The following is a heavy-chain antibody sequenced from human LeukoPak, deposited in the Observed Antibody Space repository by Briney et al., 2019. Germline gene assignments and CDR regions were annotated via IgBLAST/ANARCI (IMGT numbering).Heavy chain of an antibody. CDR1: GFTFSNYS. Sequence: GGSLRLSCAASGFTFSNYSMNWVRQAPGKGLEWVSSISSRSSYIYHADSVKGRFTISRDNAKNSLFLQMNSLRAEDTAVYFCAKSTRAVMAMMDVWGKGTTVTVSS. D-gene: IGHD3-16*01. CDR3: AKSTRAVMAMMDV. V-gene: IGHV3-21*01. CDR2: ISSRSSYI. J-gene: IGHJ6*04.